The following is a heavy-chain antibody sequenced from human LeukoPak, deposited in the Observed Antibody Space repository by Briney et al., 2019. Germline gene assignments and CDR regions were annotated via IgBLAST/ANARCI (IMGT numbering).Heavy chain of an antibody. V-gene: IGHV3-48*04. Sequence: GGSLRLSCAASGFTFSAYAMAWVRQAPGKGLECVSHITTGGSSIFYADSVKGRFTISRDNAKNTLYLQMNSLRAEDAAVYYCARVRYDSGWYDYWGQGALVTVSS. CDR1: GFTFSAYA. CDR2: ITTGGSSI. J-gene: IGHJ4*02. CDR3: ARVRYDSGWYDY. D-gene: IGHD6-19*01.